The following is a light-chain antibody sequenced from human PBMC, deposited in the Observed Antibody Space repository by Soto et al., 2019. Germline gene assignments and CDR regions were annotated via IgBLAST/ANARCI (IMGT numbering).Light chain of an antibody. CDR3: QHSYSAPFT. J-gene: IGKJ4*01. Sequence: DIQMTQSPSSLSASVGDRVTITCRASQSISSYLNWYQQKPGKAPKLLIYAASSLQSRVPSRFVGSGSGTDFTLTISSLQPEDFATYYCQHSYSAPFTFGGGTKVEIK. CDR1: QSISSY. CDR2: AAS. V-gene: IGKV1-39*01.